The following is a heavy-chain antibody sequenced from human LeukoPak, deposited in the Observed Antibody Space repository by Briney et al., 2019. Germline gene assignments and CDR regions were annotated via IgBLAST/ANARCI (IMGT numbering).Heavy chain of an antibody. V-gene: IGHV3-66*01. CDR2: IYSGGST. CDR1: GFTVSSNY. Sequence: PGGSLRLSCAASGFTVSSNYMSWVRQAPGKGLEWVSVIYSGGSTYYADSVKGRFTISRDNAKNSLYLQMNSLRAEDTAVYYCARGRLRFLEWSIGGTFDYWGQGTLVTVSS. CDR3: ARGRLRFLEWSIGGTFDY. J-gene: IGHJ4*02. D-gene: IGHD3-3*01.